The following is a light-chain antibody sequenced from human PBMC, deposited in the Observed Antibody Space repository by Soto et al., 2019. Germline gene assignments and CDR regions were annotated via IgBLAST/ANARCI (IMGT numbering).Light chain of an antibody. V-gene: IGLV2-14*01. CDR3: CSYTSSSTLYV. J-gene: IGLJ1*01. CDR1: SSDVGGYNY. Sequence: QSALTQPASVSGSPGQSITISCTGTSSDVGGYNYVSWYQQHPGKAPKLMIYDVSNRPSGVSNRFSGSKSGNTASLTISGLQAEDAADYYCCSYTSSSTLYVFGTGTKVTVL. CDR2: DVS.